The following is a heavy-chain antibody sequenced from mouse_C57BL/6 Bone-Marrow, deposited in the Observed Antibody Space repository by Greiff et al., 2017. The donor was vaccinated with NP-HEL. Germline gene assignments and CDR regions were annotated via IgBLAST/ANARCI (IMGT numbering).Heavy chain of an antibody. Sequence: EVQLQQPGPELVKPGASVKISCKASGYTFTDYYMNWVKQSHGKSLEWIGEINPNNGGTSYNQKFKGKATLTVDKSSSPAYMELRRLTSEDSAVYYCGRSLITTVVGFDYWGQGTTLTVSS. J-gene: IGHJ2*01. D-gene: IGHD1-1*01. V-gene: IGHV1-26*01. CDR1: GYTFTDYY. CDR2: INPNNGGT. CDR3: GRSLITTVVGFDY.